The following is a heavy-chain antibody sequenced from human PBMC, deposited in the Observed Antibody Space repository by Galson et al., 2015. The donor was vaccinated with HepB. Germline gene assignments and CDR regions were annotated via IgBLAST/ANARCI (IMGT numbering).Heavy chain of an antibody. Sequence: SLRLSCAASGFTFSSYDMNWVRQAPGKGLEWVSYISSSGSTIYYADSVKGRFTISRDNAKNSLYLQMNSLRAEDTAVYYCARDQRTSASSSSGGDKLPFDYCDYWGQGTLVTVSS. J-gene: IGHJ4*02. CDR2: ISSSGSTI. V-gene: IGHV3-48*03. D-gene: IGHD6-6*01. CDR1: GFTFSSYD. CDR3: ARDQRTSASSSSGGDKLPFDYCDY.